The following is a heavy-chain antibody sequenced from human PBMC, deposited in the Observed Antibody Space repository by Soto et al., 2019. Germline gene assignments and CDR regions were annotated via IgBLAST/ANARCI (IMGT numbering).Heavy chain of an antibody. CDR3: TRGDY. CDR2: ISYSGST. J-gene: IGHJ4*02. V-gene: IGHV4-31*01. CDR1: GDSMTTVGYY. Sequence: QVQLQESGPGLVKPSQTLSLTCTVSGDSMTTVGYYWTWIRQHPGQGLEWIGFISYSGSTYYSSSLKVLVAISADTSKNQFSLKLNSVTAADTAVYYCTRGDYWGQGTLVTVSS.